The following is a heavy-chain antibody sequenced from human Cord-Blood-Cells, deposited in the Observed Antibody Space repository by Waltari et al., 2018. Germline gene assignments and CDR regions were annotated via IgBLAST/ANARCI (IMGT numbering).Heavy chain of an antibody. Sequence: VQLQQWGAGLLKPSETLSLTCAVYGGSFSGYYWRLIRQPPGKGLEWIGEINHSGSTNYNPSLKSPVTISVYTSKNQFSLKVGSVTAADTAMYYCARGGYSSSSRYFQHWSQGTLVTVSS. D-gene: IGHD6-6*01. CDR2: INHSGST. J-gene: IGHJ1*01. CDR1: GGSFSGYY. V-gene: IGHV4-34*01. CDR3: ARGGYSSSSRYFQH.